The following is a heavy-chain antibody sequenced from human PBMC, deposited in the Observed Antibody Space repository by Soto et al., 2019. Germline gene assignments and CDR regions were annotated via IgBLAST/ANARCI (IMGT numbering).Heavy chain of an antibody. CDR2: IIPIFGTA. J-gene: IGHJ6*02. CDR3: ARARRDGYNNLHYYYGMDV. Sequence: QVQLVQSGAEVKKPGSSVKVSCKASGGTFSSYAISWVRQAPGQGLEWMGGIIPIFGTANYAQKFQGRVTITADKSTSTAYMELSSLRSEDTAVYYCARARRDGYNNLHYYYGMDVWGQGTTVTVSS. CDR1: GGTFSSYA. D-gene: IGHD4-4*01. V-gene: IGHV1-69*06.